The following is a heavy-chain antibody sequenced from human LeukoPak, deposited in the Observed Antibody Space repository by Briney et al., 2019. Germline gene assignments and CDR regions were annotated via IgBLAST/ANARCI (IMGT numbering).Heavy chain of an antibody. CDR3: ATSDY. J-gene: IGHJ4*02. CDR2: INQDGSEK. V-gene: IGHV3-7*01. Sequence: GGSLRLSCAASEFTLSRYWMSWVRQAPGKELEWVANINQDGSEKYYVDSVKGRFTISRDNAKNSLYLQMNSLRAEDTAVYYCATSDYWGQGTLVTVSS. CDR1: EFTLSRYW.